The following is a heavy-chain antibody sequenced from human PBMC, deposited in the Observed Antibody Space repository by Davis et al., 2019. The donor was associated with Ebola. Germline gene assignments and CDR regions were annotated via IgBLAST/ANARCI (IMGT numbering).Heavy chain of an antibody. CDR2: ISYDGSNK. CDR1: GFTFSSYA. D-gene: IGHD2-2*01. V-gene: IGHV3-30-3*01. CDR3: ARDDDCSSTSCYGDY. J-gene: IGHJ4*02. Sequence: PGGSLRLSCAASGFTFSSYAMHWVRQAPGKGLEWVAVISYDGSNKYYADSVKGRFTISRDNSKNTLYLQMNSLRAEDTAVYYCARDDDCSSTSCYGDYWGQGTLVTVSS.